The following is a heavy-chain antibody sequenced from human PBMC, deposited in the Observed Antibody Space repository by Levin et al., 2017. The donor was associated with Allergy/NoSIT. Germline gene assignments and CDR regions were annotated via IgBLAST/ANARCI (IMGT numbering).Heavy chain of an antibody. J-gene: IGHJ2*01. CDR1: GGSISSGGYY. CDR3: ARDNGHYDILTGYYVYWYFDL. D-gene: IGHD3-9*01. CDR2: IYYSGST. V-gene: IGHV4-31*03. Sequence: PSETLSLTCTVSGGSISSGGYYWSWIRQHPGKGLEWIGYIYYSGSTYYNPSLKSRVTISVDTSKNQFSLKLSSVTAADTAVYYCARDNGHYDILTGYYVYWYFDLWGRGTLVTVSS.